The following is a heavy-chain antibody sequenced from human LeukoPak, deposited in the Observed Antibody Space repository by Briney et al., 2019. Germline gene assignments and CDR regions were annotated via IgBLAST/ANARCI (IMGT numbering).Heavy chain of an antibody. Sequence: ASVKVSCKSSGYTVTDYYMHWVRQAPGQPLEWMGWINPNSGGSNYAQKFQGRVTMTRDTSLSTAYMELSRLRSDDTAVYYCARDKAYTWTYYYDSSGHKTDYWGQGTLVTVSS. D-gene: IGHD3-22*01. J-gene: IGHJ4*02. CDR3: ARDKAYTWTYYYDSSGHKTDY. V-gene: IGHV1-2*02. CDR2: INPNSGGS. CDR1: GYTVTDYY.